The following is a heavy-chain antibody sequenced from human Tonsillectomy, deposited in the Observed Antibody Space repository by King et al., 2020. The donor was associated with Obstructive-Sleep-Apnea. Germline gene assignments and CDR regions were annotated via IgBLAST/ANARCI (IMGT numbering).Heavy chain of an antibody. Sequence: VQLQQWGAGLLKPSETLSLTCAVYGGSFSVYYWSWIRQPPGKGLEWIGEINHSGSTNYNPSLKGRVTISGDTSKNQFSLKLSSVTAADTAVYYCARDDEGLVSRRFDHWGQGTLVTVSS. CDR3: ARDDEGLVSRRFDH. CDR2: INHSGST. CDR1: GGSFSVYY. J-gene: IGHJ4*02. V-gene: IGHV4-34*01. D-gene: IGHD6-19*01.